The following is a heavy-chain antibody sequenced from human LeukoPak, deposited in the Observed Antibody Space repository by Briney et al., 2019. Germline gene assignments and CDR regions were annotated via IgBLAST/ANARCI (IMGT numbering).Heavy chain of an antibody. CDR1: GFSLRTRGVG. Sequence: SGPTLVNPTQTLTLTCTFSGFSLRTRGVGVGWIRQPPGKALEWLALIYWNDDKRYSPSLKSRLTITKDTSKNQVVLTMTNMDPVDTATYYCAHSHYGQESFDYWGQGTLVAVSS. CDR2: IYWNDDK. CDR3: AHSHYGQESFDY. V-gene: IGHV2-5*01. J-gene: IGHJ4*02. D-gene: IGHD4-17*01.